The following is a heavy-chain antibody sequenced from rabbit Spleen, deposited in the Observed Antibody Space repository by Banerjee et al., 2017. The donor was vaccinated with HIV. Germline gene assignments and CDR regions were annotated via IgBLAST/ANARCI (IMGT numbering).Heavy chain of an antibody. V-gene: IGHV1S45*01. D-gene: IGHD2-1*01. CDR2: INSFSGRP. Sequence: QEQLVESGGGLVKPEGSLTLTCKASGFSFSNGYVMCWVRQAPGKGLEWIACINSFSGRPVYATWVNGRFTISKTSSSTVDLKMTSLTAADTATYFCARGFYTYDDYVNFYGAYFNLWGQGTLVTVS. CDR1: GFSFSNGYV. J-gene: IGHJ4*01. CDR3: ARGFYTYDDYVNFYGAYFNL.